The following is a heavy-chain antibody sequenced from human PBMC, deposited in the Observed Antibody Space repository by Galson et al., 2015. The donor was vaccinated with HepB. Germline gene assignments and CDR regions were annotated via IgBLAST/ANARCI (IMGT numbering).Heavy chain of an antibody. CDR3: SRDLLYSGYDYLDY. CDR1: GFTIDHYA. CDR2: IKTRAYGETT. J-gene: IGHJ4*02. V-gene: IGHV3-49*03. Sequence: SLRLSCAASGFTIDHYAMNWFRQAPGKGLEFVGLIKTRAYGETTEYAASVRGRFTISRDDSKGIAYLEMNSLTPEDTAVYYCSRDLLYSGYDYLDYWGPGSLVTVSS. D-gene: IGHD5-12*01.